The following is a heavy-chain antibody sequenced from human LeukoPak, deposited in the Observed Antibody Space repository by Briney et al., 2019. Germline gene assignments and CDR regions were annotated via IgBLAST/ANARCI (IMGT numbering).Heavy chain of an antibody. D-gene: IGHD5-12*01. CDR1: GFTFSNAW. J-gene: IGHJ4*02. Sequence: GGSLRLSCAASGFTFSNAWMSWVRQAAGKGREWVGRIKSKTDGGTTDYAAPVKGRFTISTDDSKNTLYLQMNSLKVEDTAVYYCVTEWLRSLGYWGQGTLVTVSS. CDR3: VTEWLRSLGY. V-gene: IGHV3-15*01. CDR2: IKSKTDGGTT.